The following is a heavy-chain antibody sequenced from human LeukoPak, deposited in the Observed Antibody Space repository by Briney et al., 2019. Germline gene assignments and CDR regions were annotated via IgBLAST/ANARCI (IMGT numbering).Heavy chain of an antibody. V-gene: IGHV3-48*01. CDR1: GFTFSSYS. D-gene: IGHD5-12*01. CDR3: ARSYTGYDL. CDR2: INSDSSAI. J-gene: IGHJ4*02. Sequence: GGSLRLSCVASGFTFSSYSMNWVRQAPGKGLDWISGINSDSSAIYYADSVKGRFTISRDNAKNSLYLRMNSLRAEDTAVYYCARSYTGYDLWGQGTLVTVSS.